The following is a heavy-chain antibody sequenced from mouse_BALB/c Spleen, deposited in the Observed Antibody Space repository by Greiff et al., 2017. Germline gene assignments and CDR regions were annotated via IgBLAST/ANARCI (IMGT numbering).Heavy chain of an antibody. CDR1: GFTFSSFG. D-gene: IGHD2-10*01. CDR3: ARPYYGNLAAWFAY. V-gene: IGHV5-17*02. CDR2: ISSGSSTI. Sequence: EVHLVESGGGLVQPGGSRKLSCAASGFTFSSFGMHWVRQAPEKGLEWVAYISSGSSTIYYADTVKGRFTISRDNPKNTLFLQMTSLRSEDTAMYYCARPYYGNLAAWFAYWGQGTLVTVSA. J-gene: IGHJ3*01.